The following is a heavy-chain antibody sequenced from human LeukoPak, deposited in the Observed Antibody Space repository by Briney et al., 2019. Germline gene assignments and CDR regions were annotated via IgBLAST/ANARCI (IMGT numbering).Heavy chain of an antibody. J-gene: IGHJ1*01. Sequence: SETLSLTRTVSGGSISSYYWSWIRQPPGKGLEWIGYIYYSGSTNYNPSLKSRVTISVDTSKNQFSLKLSSVTAADTAVYYCASTGYSSSWYPSAEYFQHWGQGTLVTVSS. CDR3: ASTGYSSSWYPSAEYFQH. D-gene: IGHD6-13*01. V-gene: IGHV4-59*01. CDR2: IYYSGST. CDR1: GGSISSYY.